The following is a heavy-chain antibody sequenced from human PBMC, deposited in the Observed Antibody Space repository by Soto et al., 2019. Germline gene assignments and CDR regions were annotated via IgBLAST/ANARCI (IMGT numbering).Heavy chain of an antibody. Sequence: GGSLRLSCAASGFTFSVSNIHWVRQASGKGLEWLGRIRSKANSYSTTYGESVKGRFTISRDDSKNMAYLQMNSLKTEDTAVYFCTRLNYNDGIYYYYMDVWGKGTTVTVSS. CDR1: GFTFSVSN. CDR3: TRLNYNDGIYYYYMDV. D-gene: IGHD1-1*01. CDR2: IRSKANSYST. V-gene: IGHV3-73*01. J-gene: IGHJ6*03.